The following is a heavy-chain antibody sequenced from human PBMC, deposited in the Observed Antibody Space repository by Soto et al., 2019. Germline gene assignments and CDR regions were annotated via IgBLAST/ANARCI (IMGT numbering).Heavy chain of an antibody. Sequence: SETLSLTCTVSGGSISSYYWSWIRQPPGKGLEWIGYIYYSGSTNYNPSLKSRVTISVDTSKNQISMKQSSVTAADTAVYYCARHGQAVDSSWYTGAWFDPWGQGTTVTVSS. CDR1: GGSISSYY. D-gene: IGHD6-13*01. CDR2: IYYSGST. V-gene: IGHV4-59*08. CDR3: ARHGQAVDSSWYTGAWFDP. J-gene: IGHJ5*01.